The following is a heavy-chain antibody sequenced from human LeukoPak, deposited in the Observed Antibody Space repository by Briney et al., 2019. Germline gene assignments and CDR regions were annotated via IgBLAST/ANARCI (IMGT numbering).Heavy chain of an antibody. CDR1: GYTFTSYG. Sequence: ASEKVSCKASGYTFTSYGINWVRQAPRQGREWMGWVSAYNGDTNYAQKFQRRVTMTTDTSTSTAYMALRSLRSDDTAVYYCARGSGLRPALKAFDIWGQGTMVTVSS. CDR2: VSAYNGDT. CDR3: ARGSGLRPALKAFDI. D-gene: IGHD5-12*01. J-gene: IGHJ3*02. V-gene: IGHV1-18*01.